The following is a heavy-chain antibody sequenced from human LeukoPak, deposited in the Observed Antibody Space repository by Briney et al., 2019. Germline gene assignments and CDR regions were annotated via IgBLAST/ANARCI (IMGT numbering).Heavy chain of an antibody. CDR3: AMRLMVRGVIPHDY. Sequence: GGSLRLSCAASGFTFSSYWMHWVRQAPGKGLVWVSRINSDGSSTSYADSVKGRFTISRDNAKNTLYLQMNSLRAEDTAVYYCAMRLMVRGVIPHDYWGQGTLVTVSS. CDR2: INSDGSST. J-gene: IGHJ4*02. D-gene: IGHD3-10*01. CDR1: GFTFSSYW. V-gene: IGHV3-74*01.